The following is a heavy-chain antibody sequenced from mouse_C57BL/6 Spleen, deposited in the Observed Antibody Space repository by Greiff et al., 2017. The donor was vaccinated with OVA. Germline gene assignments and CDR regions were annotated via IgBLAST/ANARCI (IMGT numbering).Heavy chain of an antibody. CDR2: IYPGGGYT. D-gene: IGHD1-1*01. J-gene: IGHJ1*03. Sequence: VKLMESGAELVRPGTSVKMSCKASGYTFTNYWIGWAKQRPGHGLEWIGDIYPGGGYTNYNEKFKGKATLTADKSSSTAYMQFSSLTSEDSAIYYCARGTTEAGYFDVWGTGTTVTVSS. V-gene: IGHV1-63*01. CDR3: ARGTTEAGYFDV. CDR1: GYTFTNYW.